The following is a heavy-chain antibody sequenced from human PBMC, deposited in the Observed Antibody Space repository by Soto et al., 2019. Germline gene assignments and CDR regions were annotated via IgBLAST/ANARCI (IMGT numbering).Heavy chain of an antibody. V-gene: IGHV3-23*01. CDR1: GFTLRNYA. CDR3: AKAKNDYNWDNRPPFDY. J-gene: IGHJ4*02. D-gene: IGHD1-20*01. CDR2: ISANDVGT. Sequence: PGGSLRLSCEASGFTLRNYAMTWVRQAPGKGLEWVSLISANDVGTYYAESVKTRFTISTDQSRNTVYLQTDSLRADDTAIYYCAKAKNDYNWDNRPPFDYWGQGTLVTAPQ.